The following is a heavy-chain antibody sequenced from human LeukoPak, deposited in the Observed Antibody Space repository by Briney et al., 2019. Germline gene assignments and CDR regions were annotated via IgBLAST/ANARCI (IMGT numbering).Heavy chain of an antibody. Sequence: SETLSLTCTVSGGSISSYYWSWIRQPPGKGLEWIGYIYYSGSTNYNPSLKSRVTISVDTSKNQFSLKLSSVTAADTAVYYCARGKGYSGYDDPGIKYYFDYWGQGTLVTVSS. CDR2: IYYSGST. CDR3: ARGKGYSGYDDPGIKYYFDY. J-gene: IGHJ4*02. D-gene: IGHD5-12*01. CDR1: GGSISSYY. V-gene: IGHV4-59*01.